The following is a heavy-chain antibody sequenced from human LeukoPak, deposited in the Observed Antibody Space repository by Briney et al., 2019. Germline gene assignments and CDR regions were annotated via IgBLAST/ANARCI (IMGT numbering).Heavy chain of an antibody. J-gene: IGHJ5*02. D-gene: IGHD4-17*01. CDR3: ARDQLGDLLYNWFDP. V-gene: IGHV1-69*01. CDR2: IIPIFGTA. Sequence: ATVKVSCKASGGTFSSYAISWVRQAPGQGLEWMGGIIPIFGTANYAQKFQGRVTITADESTSTAYMEPSSLRSEDTAVYYCARDQLGDLLYNWFDPWGQGTLVTVSS. CDR1: GGTFSSYA.